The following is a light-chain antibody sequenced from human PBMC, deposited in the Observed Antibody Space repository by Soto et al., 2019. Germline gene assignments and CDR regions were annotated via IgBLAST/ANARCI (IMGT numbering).Light chain of an antibody. J-gene: IGLJ1*01. V-gene: IGLV2-14*01. CDR2: EVT. CDR1: SRDIGFFNY. CDR3: SSYTTRSTYV. Sequence: QSALTQPASVSGSPGQSITISCTGTSRDIGFFNYVSWYQQFPGNAPKLIIFEVTNRPSGVSNRFSAPKSGNTASLTISGLQAEDGADYYCSSYTTRSTYVFGTGTKLTVL.